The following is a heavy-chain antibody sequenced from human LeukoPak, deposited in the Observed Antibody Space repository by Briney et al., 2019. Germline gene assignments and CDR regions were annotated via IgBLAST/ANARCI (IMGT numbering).Heavy chain of an antibody. CDR3: AKERIAAAGTIGESDYFDY. CDR1: GFTFSSYA. CDR2: ISGSGGST. J-gene: IGHJ4*02. V-gene: IGHV3-23*01. Sequence: GGSLRLSCAASGFTFSSYAMSWVRQAPGKGLEWVSAISGSGGSTYYADSVKGRFTISRDNSKNTLYLQMNSLGAEDTAVYYCAKERIAAAGTIGESDYFDYWGQGTLVTVSS. D-gene: IGHD6-13*01.